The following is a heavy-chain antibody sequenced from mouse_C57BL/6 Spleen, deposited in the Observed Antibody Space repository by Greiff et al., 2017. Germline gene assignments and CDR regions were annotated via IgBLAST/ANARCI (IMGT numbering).Heavy chain of an antibody. CDR2: INPNNGGT. J-gene: IGHJ4*01. Sequence: VQLQQSGPELVKPGASVKISCKASGYTFTDYYMNWVKQSHGKSLEWIGDINPNNGGTSYNQKFKGKATLTVDKSSSTAYMELRSLTSEDSAVYYCARRGLRGTYAMDYWGQGTSVTVSS. V-gene: IGHV1-26*01. CDR1: GYTFTDYY. D-gene: IGHD2-4*01. CDR3: ARRGLRGTYAMDY.